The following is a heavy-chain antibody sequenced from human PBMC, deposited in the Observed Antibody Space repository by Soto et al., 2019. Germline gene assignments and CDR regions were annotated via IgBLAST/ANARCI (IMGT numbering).Heavy chain of an antibody. Sequence: QVQLVESGGGVVQPGRSLRLSCAASGFTFSSYAMHWVRQAPGKGLEWVAVISYDGSNKYYADSVKGRFTISRDNSKNTLYLQMNSLRAEDTAVYYCARDGSGYSGYDYYFDYWGQGTLVTVSS. CDR3: ARDGSGYSGYDYYFDY. D-gene: IGHD5-12*01. J-gene: IGHJ4*02. CDR2: ISYDGSNK. CDR1: GFTFSSYA. V-gene: IGHV3-30-3*01.